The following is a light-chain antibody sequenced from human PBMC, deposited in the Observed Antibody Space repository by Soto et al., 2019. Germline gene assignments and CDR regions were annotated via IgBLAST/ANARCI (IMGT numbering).Light chain of an antibody. CDR2: GIS. CDR3: HQHNNWPLT. V-gene: IGKV3-15*01. Sequence: EIVMTQSPATLSVSPGERATLSCRASQSVRSNLAWYQQKPGQAPRLLMYGISTRATGIPARFSGSGSGTEFTLTISSLQSEDFAIYYCHQHNNWPLTFGGGTKVEIK. J-gene: IGKJ4*01. CDR1: QSVRSN.